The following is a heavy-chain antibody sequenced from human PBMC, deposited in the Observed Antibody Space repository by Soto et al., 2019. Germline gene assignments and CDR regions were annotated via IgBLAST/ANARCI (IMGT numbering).Heavy chain of an antibody. V-gene: IGHV3-21*01. CDR1: GFTFSSYS. CDR3: AGAVDTAMEPLDY. J-gene: IGHJ4*02. D-gene: IGHD5-18*01. CDR2: ISSSSSYI. Sequence: TGGSLRLSCAASGFTFSSYSMNWVRQAPGKGLEWVSSISSSSSYIYYADSVKGRFTISRDNAKNSLYLQMNSLRAEDTAVYYCAGAVDTAMEPLDYWGQGTLVTVSS.